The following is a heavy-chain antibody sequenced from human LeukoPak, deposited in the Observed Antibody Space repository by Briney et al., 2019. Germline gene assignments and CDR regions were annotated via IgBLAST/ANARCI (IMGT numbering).Heavy chain of an antibody. CDR2: ISSSSSYI. CDR1: GFTFSNYR. J-gene: IGHJ3*02. D-gene: IGHD3-10*01. V-gene: IGHV3-21*04. Sequence: GGSLRLSCAASGFTFSNYRMNWVRQAPGKGLEWVSSISSSSSYIDYADSVKGRFTISRDNAKNSLYLQMNSLRAEDTALYYCAKAPMVRDSSGAFDIWGQGTMVTVSS. CDR3: AKAPMVRDSSGAFDI.